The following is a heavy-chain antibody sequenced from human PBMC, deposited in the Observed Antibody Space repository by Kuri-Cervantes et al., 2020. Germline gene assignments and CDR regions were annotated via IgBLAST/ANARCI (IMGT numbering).Heavy chain of an antibody. V-gene: IGHV5-51*01. D-gene: IGHD3-3*01. CDR1: GYSFTSYW. Sequence: GESLKISCKGSGYSFTSYWIGWVRQMPGKGLEWMGIIYPGDSDTRYSPSFQGQVTISADKSISTAYLQWSSLKASDTAMYYCARQDRYYNFWSGYYPHYFDYWGQGTLVTVSS. J-gene: IGHJ4*02. CDR3: ARQDRYYNFWSGYYPHYFDY. CDR2: IYPGDSDT.